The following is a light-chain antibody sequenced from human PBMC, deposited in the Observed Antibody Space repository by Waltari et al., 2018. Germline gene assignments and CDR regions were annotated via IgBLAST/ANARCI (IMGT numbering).Light chain of an antibody. CDR1: QSVSSIY. Sequence: EIVLTQSPGTLSLSPGARATLSFRASQSVSSIYLAWYQQKPGQAPRLLIYGASSRATGIPDRFSGSGSGTDFTRTISRLEPEDFAVYYCQQFGSSPPHITFGPGTKVDIK. CDR3: QQFGSSPPHIT. CDR2: GAS. J-gene: IGKJ3*01. V-gene: IGKV3-20*01.